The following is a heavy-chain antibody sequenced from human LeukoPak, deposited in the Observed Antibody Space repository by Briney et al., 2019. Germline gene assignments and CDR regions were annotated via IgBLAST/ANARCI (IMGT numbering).Heavy chain of an antibody. CDR1: GFTFSSYS. Sequence: GGSLRLSCAASGFTFSSYSMNWVRQAPGKGLVWVSSISSSSSYIYYADSVKGRFTISRDNAKNTLYLQMNSLRAEDTAVYYCARDKYDSSSWGFSPLARSDFWGQGTLVTVSS. J-gene: IGHJ4*02. CDR2: ISSSSSYI. D-gene: IGHD3-22*01. CDR3: ARDKYDSSSWGFSPLARSDF. V-gene: IGHV3-21*01.